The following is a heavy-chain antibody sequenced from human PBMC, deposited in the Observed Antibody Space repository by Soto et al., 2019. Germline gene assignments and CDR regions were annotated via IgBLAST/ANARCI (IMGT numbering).Heavy chain of an antibody. J-gene: IGHJ4*02. CDR3: ASAPLLYCSSTSCYIH. Sequence: PGGSLRLSCAASGFTVSSNYMSWVRQAPGKGLEWVSVIYSGGSTYYADSVKGRFTISRDNSKNTLYLQMNSLRAEDTAVYYCASAPLLYCSSTSCYIHWGQGTLVTVSS. CDR2: IYSGGST. V-gene: IGHV3-66*01. D-gene: IGHD2-2*02. CDR1: GFTVSSNY.